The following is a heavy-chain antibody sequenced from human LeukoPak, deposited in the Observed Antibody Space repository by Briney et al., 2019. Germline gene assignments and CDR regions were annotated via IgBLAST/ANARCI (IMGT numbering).Heavy chain of an antibody. V-gene: IGHV4-34*01. CDR3: ARAMVYVGATSRGNWFDP. D-gene: IGHD1-26*01. J-gene: IGHJ5*02. Sequence: SETLSLTCAVYGGSFSGYYWSWIRQPPGKGLEWIGEINHSGSTNYNPSLKSRVTISVDTSKNQFSLKLSSVTAADTAVYYCARAMVYVGATSRGNWFDPWGQGTLVTVSS. CDR1: GGSFSGYY. CDR2: INHSGST.